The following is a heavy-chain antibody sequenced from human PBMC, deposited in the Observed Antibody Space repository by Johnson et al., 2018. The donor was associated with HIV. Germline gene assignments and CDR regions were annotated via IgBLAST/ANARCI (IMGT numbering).Heavy chain of an antibody. CDR3: ARDQVGILWDAFDI. CDR1: GFTFSNAW. J-gene: IGHJ3*02. D-gene: IGHD3-10*01. V-gene: IGHV3-15*05. Sequence: EMQLVESGGGLVQPGGSLRLSCAASGFTFSNAWMSWVRQAPGKGLEWVGRIKSKTDGETTDYAAPVKGRFSISRDDSKNTLYVQMNSLRAEDTAFYYCARDQVGILWDAFDIWGQGTMVTVSS. CDR2: IKSKTDGETT.